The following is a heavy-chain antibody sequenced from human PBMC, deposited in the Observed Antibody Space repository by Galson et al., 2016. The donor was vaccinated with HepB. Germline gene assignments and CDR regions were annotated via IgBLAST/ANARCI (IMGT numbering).Heavy chain of an antibody. Sequence: SLRLSCAASGFSFSAYGMNWVRQAPGKGLEWVSTISGRGGSTYYADSVPGRFTISRDNSKNTLYVPMNSLRGDDTAVYYCAKDRTHLLDWLKGPIDYWGQGTLVTVSS. CDR3: AKDRTHLLDWLKGPIDY. CDR1: GFSFSAYG. J-gene: IGHJ4*02. D-gene: IGHD3-9*01. CDR2: ISGRGGST. V-gene: IGHV3-23*01.